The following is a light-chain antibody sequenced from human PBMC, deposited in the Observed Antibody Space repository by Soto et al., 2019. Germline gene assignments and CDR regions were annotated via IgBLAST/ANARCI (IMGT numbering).Light chain of an antibody. CDR3: QQYGSSPPIT. Sequence: EIVLTQPPGTLSLSPGERATLSCRASQSVSSSYLTWYQQKPGQAPRLLIYGASSRATGIPDRFSGSGSGTDFTLTISRLEPEDFAVYYCQQYGSSPPITFGQWTRLELK. CDR1: QSVSSSY. V-gene: IGKV3-20*01. CDR2: GAS. J-gene: IGKJ5*01.